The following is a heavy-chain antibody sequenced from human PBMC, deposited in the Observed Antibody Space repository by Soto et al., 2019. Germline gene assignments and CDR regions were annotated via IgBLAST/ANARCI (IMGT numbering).Heavy chain of an antibody. D-gene: IGHD3-10*01. CDR3: ARPGPRVRVLYYFDY. J-gene: IGHJ4*02. CDR2: ISGSGGST. CDR1: GFTFSSYA. Sequence: GGSLRLSCAASGFTFSSYAMSWVRQAPGKGLEWVSAISGSGGSTYYADSVKGRFTISRDNSKNTLYLQMNSLRAEDTAVYYCARPGPRVRVLYYFDYWGQGTLVTVSS. V-gene: IGHV3-23*01.